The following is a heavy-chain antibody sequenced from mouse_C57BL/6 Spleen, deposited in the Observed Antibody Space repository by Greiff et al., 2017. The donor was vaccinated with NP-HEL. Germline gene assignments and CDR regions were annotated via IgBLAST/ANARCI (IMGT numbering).Heavy chain of an antibody. Sequence: VQLQQPGAELVKPGASVKLSCKASGYTFTSYWMHWVKQRPGQGLEWIGMIHPNSGSTNYNEKFKSKATLTVDKSSSTAYMQLSSLTSEDSAVYYCASNYYGSSYIGLFAYWGQGTLVTVSA. CDR3: ASNYYGSSYIGLFAY. V-gene: IGHV1-64*01. CDR1: GYTFTSYW. D-gene: IGHD1-1*01. J-gene: IGHJ3*01. CDR2: IHPNSGST.